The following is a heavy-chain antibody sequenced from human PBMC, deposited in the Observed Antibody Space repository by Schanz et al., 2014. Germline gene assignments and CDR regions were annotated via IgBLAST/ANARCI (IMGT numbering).Heavy chain of an antibody. CDR3: ARVQDDILTGSEYYYGMDV. CDR1: GGTFSSYT. CDR2: ISTSNGNT. V-gene: IGHV1-18*01. Sequence: QVQLVQSGAEVKKPGSSVKVSCKASGGTFSSYTISWMRQAPGQGLEWMGWISTSNGNTNYIQKLQGRVTMTTDTSTSTAYMELRSLRSDDTAVYYCARVQDDILTGSEYYYGMDVWGQGTTXTVSS. D-gene: IGHD3-9*01. J-gene: IGHJ6*02.